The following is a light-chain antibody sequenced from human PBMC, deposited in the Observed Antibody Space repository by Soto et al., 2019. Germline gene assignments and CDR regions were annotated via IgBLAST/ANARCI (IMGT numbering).Light chain of an antibody. J-gene: IGKJ3*01. CDR1: QSISNN. V-gene: IGKV3-20*01. CDR2: GAS. Sequence: EIVFTQSPGTLSLSPGERAILSCRASQSISNNLAWYRQKPGQAPQILIYGASTRATGIPDRFSGSGSGTDFTLTISRLEPEDFAVYYCQHYGSSPPFTFGPGTKVDIK. CDR3: QHYGSSPPFT.